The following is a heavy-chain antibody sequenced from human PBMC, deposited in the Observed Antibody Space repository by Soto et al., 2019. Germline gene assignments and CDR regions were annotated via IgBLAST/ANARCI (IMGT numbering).Heavy chain of an antibody. V-gene: IGHV1-69*02. CDR2: IIPILGIA. D-gene: IGHD2-2*01. Sequence: QVQLVQSEAEVKKPGSSVKVSCKASGGTFSSYTISWVRQAPGQGLEWMGRIIPILGIANYAQKFQGRVTITADKSTSTAYMELSSLRSEDTAVYYCASLIVVVPDDYYGMDVWGQGTTVTVSS. J-gene: IGHJ6*02. CDR3: ASLIVVVPDDYYGMDV. CDR1: GGTFSSYT.